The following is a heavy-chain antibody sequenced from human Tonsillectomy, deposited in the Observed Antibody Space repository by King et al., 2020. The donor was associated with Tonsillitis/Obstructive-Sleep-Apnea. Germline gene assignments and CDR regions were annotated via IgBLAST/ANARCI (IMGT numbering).Heavy chain of an antibody. CDR1: GFTFSSYA. J-gene: IGHJ3*02. V-gene: IGHV3-30*04. CDR3: ARVAQGGGWYGQSAFDI. Sequence: VQLVESGGGVVQPGRSLRLSCAASGFTFSSYAMHWVRQAPGKGLEWVAVISYDGSNKYYADSVKGRFTISRDNSKNTLYLQMNSLRAEDTAVYYCARVAQGGGWYGQSAFDIWGQGTMVTVSS. D-gene: IGHD6-19*01. CDR2: ISYDGSNK.